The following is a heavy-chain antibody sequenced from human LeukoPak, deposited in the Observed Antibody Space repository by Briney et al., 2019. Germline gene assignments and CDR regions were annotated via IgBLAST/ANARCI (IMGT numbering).Heavy chain of an antibody. J-gene: IGHJ4*02. D-gene: IGHD2-21*02. CDR1: GGSINNYY. CDR3: ARETYCGADCYSGFES. CDR2: IYYTGST. V-gene: IGHV4-59*13. Sequence: SETLSLTCTVSGGSINNYYWSWIRQPPGKGLEWIGYIYYTGSTNYNPSLKSRVTISVDTSKNQFSLKLSSVTAADTAVYYCARETYCGADCYSGFESWGQGTLVTVSS.